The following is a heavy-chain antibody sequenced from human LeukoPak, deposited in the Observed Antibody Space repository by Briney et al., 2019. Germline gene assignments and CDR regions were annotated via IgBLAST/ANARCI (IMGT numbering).Heavy chain of an antibody. D-gene: IGHD3-9*01. J-gene: IGHJ4*02. V-gene: IGHV1-46*01. CDR1: GYTFTSYY. CDR2: INPSGGST. Sequence: ASVKVSCKASGYTFTSYYMHWVRQAPGQGLEWMGIINPSGGSTSYAQKFQGRVTMTRDTSTSTVYMELSSLRSEDTAVYYCARGPGMRGYFDLYYFDYWGQGTLVTVSS. CDR3: ARGPGMRGYFDLYYFDY.